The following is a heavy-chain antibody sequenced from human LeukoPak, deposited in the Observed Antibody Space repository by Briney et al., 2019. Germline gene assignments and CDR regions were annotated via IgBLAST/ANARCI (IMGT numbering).Heavy chain of an antibody. CDR3: ARVLHKRNYDSSDYYGS. CDR2: ISWNNETL. CDR1: GFKFHNYA. Sequence: PGTSLRLSCTASGFKFHNYAIHWVRQGPGKGLEWVSGISWNNETLDYADSVKGRFTISRDNAKNSVYLQLNSLRAEDTAVYYCARVLHKRNYDSSDYYGSWGQGTLVTVSS. D-gene: IGHD3-22*01. J-gene: IGHJ5*02. V-gene: IGHV3-9*01.